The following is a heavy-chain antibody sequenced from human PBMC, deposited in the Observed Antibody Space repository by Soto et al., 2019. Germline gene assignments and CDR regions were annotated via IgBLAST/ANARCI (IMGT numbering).Heavy chain of an antibody. Sequence: GAPVKVSCQASGYTFSSYCISWGRQAPGQGLEWMGWISAYNGNTNYAQKLQGRVTMTTDTSTSTAYMELRSLRSDDTAVYYCARDSTGVVPAANLFDPWGQGTLVTVSS. CDR3: ARDSTGVVPAANLFDP. D-gene: IGHD2-2*01. CDR2: ISAYNGNT. CDR1: GYTFSSYC. J-gene: IGHJ5*02. V-gene: IGHV1-18*01.